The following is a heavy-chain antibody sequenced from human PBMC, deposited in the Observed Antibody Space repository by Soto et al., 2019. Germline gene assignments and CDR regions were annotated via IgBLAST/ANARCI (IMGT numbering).Heavy chain of an antibody. Sequence: EVQLVESGGGLIQPGGSLRLSCTASGFTVSSNYMSWVRQAPGKGLEWVSVIYSGGSTYYADSVKGRFTISRDSSKNTLYLQMTSLRAEATAVYYCARFSGYPNYYFDYWGQGTLVTVSS. D-gene: IGHD5-18*01. J-gene: IGHJ4*02. CDR3: ARFSGYPNYYFDY. CDR1: GFTVSSNY. CDR2: IYSGGST. V-gene: IGHV3-53*01.